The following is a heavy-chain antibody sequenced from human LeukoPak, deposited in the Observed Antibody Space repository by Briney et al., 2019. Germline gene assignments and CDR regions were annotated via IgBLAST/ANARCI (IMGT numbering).Heavy chain of an antibody. D-gene: IGHD2-2*02. CDR1: GGSISSGGYS. Sequence: PSQALSLTCAVSGGSISSGGYSWSWIRQPPGKGLEWIGYIYHSGSTYYNPSLKSRVTISVDRSKNQFSLKLSSVTAADTAVYYCARGQLLYSWFDPWGQGTLVTVSS. CDR3: ARGQLLYSWFDP. CDR2: IYHSGST. J-gene: IGHJ5*02. V-gene: IGHV4-30-2*01.